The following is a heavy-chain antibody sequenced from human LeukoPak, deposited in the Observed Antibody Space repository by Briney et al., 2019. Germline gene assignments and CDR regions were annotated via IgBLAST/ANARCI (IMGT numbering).Heavy chain of an antibody. Sequence: PSETLSLTCTVSGGSISSYYWSWIRQPPGKGLEWIGYIYYSGSTNYNPSLKSRVTISVATSKNQFSLKLSSVTAADTAVYYCARAWGSSSWYWFDPWGQGTLVTVSS. CDR3: ARAWGSSSWYWFDP. CDR1: GGSISSYY. J-gene: IGHJ5*02. D-gene: IGHD6-13*01. CDR2: IYYSGST. V-gene: IGHV4-59*01.